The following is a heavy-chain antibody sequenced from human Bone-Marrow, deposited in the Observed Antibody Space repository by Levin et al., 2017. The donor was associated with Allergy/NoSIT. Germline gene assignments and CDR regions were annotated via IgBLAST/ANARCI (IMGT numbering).Heavy chain of an antibody. Sequence: SQTLSTCAISGDSVSSTDGVAWNWIRQSPSRGLEWLGRTYYRSKWSNDYALSVKRRIGINPDTSKNQFSLQLNSVTPEDTAVYYCARGKYSSFDYWGQGTLVTVSS. D-gene: IGHD5-12*01. CDR3: ARGKYSSFDY. CDR2: TYYRSKWSN. V-gene: IGHV6-1*01. J-gene: IGHJ4*02. CDR1: GDSVSSTDGVA.